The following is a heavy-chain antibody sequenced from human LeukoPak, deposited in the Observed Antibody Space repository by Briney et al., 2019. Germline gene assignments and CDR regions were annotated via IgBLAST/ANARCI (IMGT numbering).Heavy chain of an antibody. CDR2: ISGCNGNR. CDR3: ARDGRYNLNYADY. V-gene: IGHV1-18*01. J-gene: IGHJ4*02. CDR1: GYTFTTYG. Sequence: SVKVSCKASGYTFTTYGISWVRQAPGQGLEWMGWISGCNGNRNNAQKLQGRVTMTTDTSTSTAYMELRSLRSDDTAVYYCARDGRYNLNYADYWGQGTLVTVSS. D-gene: IGHD1-20*01.